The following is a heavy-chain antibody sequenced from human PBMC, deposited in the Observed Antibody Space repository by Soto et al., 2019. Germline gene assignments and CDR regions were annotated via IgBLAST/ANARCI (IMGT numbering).Heavy chain of an antibody. CDR3: ALYQLLPTAQRDAFDI. CDR2: INAGNGNT. D-gene: IGHD2-2*01. V-gene: IGHV1-3*01. Sequence: ASVKVSCKASGYTFTSYAMHWVRQAPGQRLEWMGWINAGNGNTKYSQKFQGRVTIARDTSASTAYMELSSLRSEDTAVYYCALYQLLPTAQRDAFDIWGQGTMVTVSS. J-gene: IGHJ3*02. CDR1: GYTFTSYA.